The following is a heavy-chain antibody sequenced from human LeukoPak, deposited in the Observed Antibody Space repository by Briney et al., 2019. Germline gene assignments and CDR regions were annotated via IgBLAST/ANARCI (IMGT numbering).Heavy chain of an antibody. J-gene: IGHJ4*02. CDR2: ISSSSSYI. CDR1: GFTFSSYS. V-gene: IGHV3-21*01. Sequence: PGGSLRLSCAAPGFTFSSYSMNWVRQAPGKGLEWVSSISSSSSYIYYADSVKGRFTISRDNAKNSLYLQMNSLRAEDTAVYYCARDISRGGGPSSDYWGQGTLVTVSS. D-gene: IGHD2-15*01. CDR3: ARDISRGGGPSSDY.